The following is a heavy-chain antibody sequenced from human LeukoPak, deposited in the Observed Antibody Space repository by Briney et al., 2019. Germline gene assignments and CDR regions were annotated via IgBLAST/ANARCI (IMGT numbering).Heavy chain of an antibody. D-gene: IGHD2-2*01. Sequence: ASVKDSCKASGYTFTGYYMHWVRQAPGQGLEWMGWINPNSGGTNYAQKFQGRVTMTRDTSISTAYMELSRLRSDDTAVYYCARDALGYCSSTSCAGNWFDPWGQGTLVTVSS. V-gene: IGHV1-2*02. J-gene: IGHJ5*02. CDR3: ARDALGYCSSTSCAGNWFDP. CDR2: INPNSGGT. CDR1: GYTFTGYY.